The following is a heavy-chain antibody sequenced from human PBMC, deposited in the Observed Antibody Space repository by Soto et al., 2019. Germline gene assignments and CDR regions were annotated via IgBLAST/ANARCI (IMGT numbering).Heavy chain of an antibody. CDR2: ISYDGSNK. CDR3: AKDQDIVATFDAFDI. Sequence: QVQLVESGGGVVQPGRSLRLSCAASGFTFSSYGMHWVRQAPGKGLEWVAVISYDGSNKYYADSVKGRFTISRDNSKNTLYLQMNSLRAEDTAVYYCAKDQDIVATFDAFDIWRQGTMVTVSS. J-gene: IGHJ3*02. CDR1: GFTFSSYG. V-gene: IGHV3-30*18. D-gene: IGHD5-12*01.